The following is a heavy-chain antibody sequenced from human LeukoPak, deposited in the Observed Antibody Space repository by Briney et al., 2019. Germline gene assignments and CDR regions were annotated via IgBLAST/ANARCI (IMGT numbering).Heavy chain of an antibody. D-gene: IGHD5-12*01. J-gene: IGHJ4*02. CDR1: GGSISSYY. CDR2: IYYNGST. V-gene: IGHV4-59*08. Sequence: SETLSLTCTVSGGSISSYYWSWIRQPPGKGLEWIGYIYYNGSTNYNPSLKSRVTISVDTSKNQFSLKLSSVTAADTAVYYCARGYSGYDHFDYWGQGTLVTVSS. CDR3: ARGYSGYDHFDY.